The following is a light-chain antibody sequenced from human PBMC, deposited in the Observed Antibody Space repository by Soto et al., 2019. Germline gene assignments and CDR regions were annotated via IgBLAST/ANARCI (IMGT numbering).Light chain of an antibody. CDR2: DAS. CDR3: QQRSNWPIT. J-gene: IGKJ5*01. Sequence: EIVLTQSPATLSLSPVERATLSCRASQGVSSYLAWYQQKPGQAPRLLIYDASNRATGIPARFSGSGPGTDFTLTISSLEPEDFAVYYCQQRSNWPITFGQGTRLEIK. V-gene: IGKV3D-11*01. CDR1: QGVSSY.